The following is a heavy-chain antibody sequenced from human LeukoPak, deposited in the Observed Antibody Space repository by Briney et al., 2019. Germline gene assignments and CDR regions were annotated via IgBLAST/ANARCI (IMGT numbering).Heavy chain of an antibody. CDR3: ARGNSIAARRSRYYYYYMDV. CDR1: GYTFTSYA. CDR2: IIPIFGTA. D-gene: IGHD6-6*01. V-gene: IGHV1-69*06. Sequence: GASVKVSCKASGYTFTSYAISWVRQAPGQGLEWMGGIIPIFGTANYAQKFQGRVTITADKSTSTAYMELSSLRSEDTAVYYCARGNSIAARRSRYYYYYMDVWGEGTTVTVSS. J-gene: IGHJ6*03.